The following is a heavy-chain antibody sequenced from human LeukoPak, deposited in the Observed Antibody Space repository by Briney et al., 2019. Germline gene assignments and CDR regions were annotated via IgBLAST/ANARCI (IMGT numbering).Heavy chain of an antibody. CDR2: ISGDGVST. D-gene: IGHD4-17*01. CDR1: GFTFADYA. Sequence: GGSLRLSCAASGFTFADYAMHWVRQAPGKGLEWVSLISGDGVSTYYADSVKGRFTISRDNSKNSLYLQMNSLRTEDTALYYCAKDYSDYGDSRFDYWGQGTLVTVSS. V-gene: IGHV3-43*02. J-gene: IGHJ4*02. CDR3: AKDYSDYGDSRFDY.